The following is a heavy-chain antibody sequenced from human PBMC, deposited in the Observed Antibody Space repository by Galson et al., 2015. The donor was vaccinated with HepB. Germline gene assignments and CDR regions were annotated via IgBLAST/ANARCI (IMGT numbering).Heavy chain of an antibody. CDR3: AKGRYSYRTAAGRVDV. CDR2: IIGSGGNI. CDR1: GFTFSSYA. D-gene: IGHD5-18*01. J-gene: IGHJ6*02. Sequence: SLRLSCAASGFTFSSYAMCWVRQAPGKGLEWVSGIIGSGGNIYYADSVKGRFTISRDNSKYTLYLQMNSLRAEDTAVYYCAKGRYSYRTAAGRVDVWGQGTTVPVSS. V-gene: IGHV3-23*01.